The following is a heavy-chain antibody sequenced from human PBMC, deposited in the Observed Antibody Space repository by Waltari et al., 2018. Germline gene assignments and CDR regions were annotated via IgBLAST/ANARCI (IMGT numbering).Heavy chain of an antibody. D-gene: IGHD5-12*01. CDR1: GYTFTGYY. J-gene: IGHJ4*02. CDR2: INPNSGGT. CDR3: ARGPEMATSN. Sequence: QVQLVQSGAEVKKPGASVKVSCKASGYTFTGYYMHWVRQAPGQGLEWMGWINPNSGGTNYAKKFQGRVTMTRDTSISTAYMELSRLRSDDTAVYYCARGPEMATSNWGQGTLVTVSS. V-gene: IGHV1-2*02.